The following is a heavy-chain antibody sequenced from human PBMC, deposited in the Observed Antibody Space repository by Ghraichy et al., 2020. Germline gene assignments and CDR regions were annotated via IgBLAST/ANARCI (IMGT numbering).Heavy chain of an antibody. V-gene: IGHV4-34*01. Sequence: SETLSLTCAVTGGSFTDYSFSWIRQSPGKGLEWIGEIIYTGITTYNPSLKRQVTMLIDSSKRQFSLRVTSMTAADTAFYYCARGLRGPTYSFDYWGRGSLVTVSS. CDR2: IIYTGIT. J-gene: IGHJ4*02. CDR1: GGSFTDYS. D-gene: IGHD3-10*01. CDR3: ARGLRGPTYSFDY.